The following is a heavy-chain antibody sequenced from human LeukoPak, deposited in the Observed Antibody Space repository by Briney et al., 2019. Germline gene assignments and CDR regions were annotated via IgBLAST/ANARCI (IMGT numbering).Heavy chain of an antibody. Sequence: PSETLSLSCTVSGGSISGYYWSWVRQPAGKGLEWIGRIYSSGSANYNPSLKSRVTMSVDTSNNQFSLKLTSVSAADTAVYYCAREYCDLDYWGQGTLVTVSS. V-gene: IGHV4-4*07. CDR3: AREYCDLDY. CDR2: IYSSGSA. CDR1: GGSISGYY. D-gene: IGHD2-8*02. J-gene: IGHJ4*02.